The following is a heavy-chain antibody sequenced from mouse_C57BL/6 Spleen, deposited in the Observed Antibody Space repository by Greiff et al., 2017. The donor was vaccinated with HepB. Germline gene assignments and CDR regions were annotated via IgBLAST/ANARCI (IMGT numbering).Heavy chain of an antibody. V-gene: IGHV14-4*01. CDR3: TTEKPWFAY. CDR2: IDPENGDT. J-gene: IGHJ3*01. CDR1: GFNIKDDY. Sequence: VQLQQSGAELVRPGASVKLSCTASGFNIKDDYMHWVKQRPEQGLEWIGWIDPENGDTEYASKFQGKATITADTSSNTAYLQLSSLTSEDTAVYYWTTEKPWFAYWGQGTLVTVSA.